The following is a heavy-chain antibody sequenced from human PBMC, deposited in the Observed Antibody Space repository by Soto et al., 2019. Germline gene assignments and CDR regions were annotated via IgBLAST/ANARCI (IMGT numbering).Heavy chain of an antibody. CDR2: VSASGGST. CDR1: GFSFNTYA. Sequence: EVQLLESGGGLVQAGGSLRLSCAASGFSFNTYAMSWVRQARGKGPEWVSTVSASGGSTYSADSVKGRFTISRDNSKNTVHLQMNSLRAEDTAVYYCAKTMGDCSGGSCYGAYSMDVWGQGITVTVSS. V-gene: IGHV3-23*01. D-gene: IGHD2-15*01. J-gene: IGHJ6*02. CDR3: AKTMGDCSGGSCYGAYSMDV.